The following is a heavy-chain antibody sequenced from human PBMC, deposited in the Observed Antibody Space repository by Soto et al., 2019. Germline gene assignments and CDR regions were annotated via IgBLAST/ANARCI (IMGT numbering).Heavy chain of an antibody. CDR2: IKQDGSEK. J-gene: IGHJ6*04. V-gene: IGHV3-7*01. D-gene: IGHD3-10*01. CDR3: LLDHRGAALTL. Sequence: EMHLVESGGGLVQPGGSLRLSCAASGFTFSTYWMSWVRQAPGKGLEWVANIKQDGSEKYYVDSVKGRFTVSRDNAKESLYPQMDSLRAEDTAVYYCLLDHRGAALTLWGMGTTVTVSS. CDR1: GFTFSTYW.